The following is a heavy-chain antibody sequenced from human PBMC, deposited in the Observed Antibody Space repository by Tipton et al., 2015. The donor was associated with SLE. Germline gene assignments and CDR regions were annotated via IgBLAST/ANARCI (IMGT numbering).Heavy chain of an antibody. J-gene: IGHJ3*01. CDR3: ARSAGEPYYFGSSGFYPD. CDR2: IYTTGST. V-gene: IGHV4-61*09. D-gene: IGHD3-22*01. Sequence: TLSLTCTVSGDSISRGDCYWSWIRQPAGKGLEWIGHIYTTGSTNYNPSLKSRITISVHTSKNLFSLRLSSVTAADTAVYYCARSAGEPYYFGSSGFYPDWGQGTMVTVSS. CDR1: GDSISRGDCY.